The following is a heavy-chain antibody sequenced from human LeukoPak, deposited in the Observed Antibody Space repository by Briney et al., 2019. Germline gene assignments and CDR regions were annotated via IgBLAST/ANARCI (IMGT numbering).Heavy chain of an antibody. Sequence: GSLRLSCAASGSTFSNHGMNWVRQAPGKGLEWVSGISPSGDITYYADSVKGRFTISRDNSKNTLYLEVISLTAEDTAVYYCAKDDAWLRFGEWSQGTLVTVSS. V-gene: IGHV3-23*01. CDR3: AKDDAWLRFGE. D-gene: IGHD3-10*01. J-gene: IGHJ4*02. CDR1: GSTFSNHG. CDR2: ISPSGDIT.